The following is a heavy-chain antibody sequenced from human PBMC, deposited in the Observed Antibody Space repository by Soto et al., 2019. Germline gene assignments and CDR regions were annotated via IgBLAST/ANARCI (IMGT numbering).Heavy chain of an antibody. CDR3: ARDKGYCSDTSCPDFDY. CDR2: ISAYNGNT. J-gene: IGHJ4*02. CDR1: GYTFTSFG. Sequence: PGESLKISCKASGYTFTSFGISWVRQAPGQGLEWMGWISAYNGNTNYAQNLQGRVTMTTDTSTSTAYMELNSLRYEDTAVYYCARDKGYCSDTSCPDFDYWGQGTLVTVSS. V-gene: IGHV1-18*01. D-gene: IGHD2-15*01.